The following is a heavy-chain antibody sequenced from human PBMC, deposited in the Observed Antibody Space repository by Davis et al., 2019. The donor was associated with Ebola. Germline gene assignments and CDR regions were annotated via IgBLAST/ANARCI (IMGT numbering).Heavy chain of an antibody. D-gene: IGHD5-18*01. CDR2: TYYTSKWYN. V-gene: IGHV6-1*01. Sequence: HSQTLSLTCAISGDSVSTNIGWNWIRQSPSRGLEWLGRTYYTSKWYNDYAESVRSRITVNADTSKNQLSLQLNSVTPEDTALYYCARGWLRTGLDVWGEGTTVTVSS. CDR3: ARGWLRTGLDV. J-gene: IGHJ6*04. CDR1: GDSVSTNIG.